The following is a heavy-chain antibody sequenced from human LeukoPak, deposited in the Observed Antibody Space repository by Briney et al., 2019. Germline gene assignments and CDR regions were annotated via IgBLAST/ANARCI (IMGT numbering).Heavy chain of an antibody. CDR1: GFTFSGSA. CDR3: TRLEDIVVVPAADWVY. V-gene: IGHV3-73*01. Sequence: GGSLRLSCAASGFTFSGSAMHWVRQASGKGLEWVGRIRSKANSYATAYAASVKGRFTISRDDSKNTAYLQMNSLKTEDTAVYYCTRLEDIVVVPAADWVYWGQGTRVTVSS. CDR2: IRSKANSYAT. J-gene: IGHJ4*02. D-gene: IGHD2-2*01.